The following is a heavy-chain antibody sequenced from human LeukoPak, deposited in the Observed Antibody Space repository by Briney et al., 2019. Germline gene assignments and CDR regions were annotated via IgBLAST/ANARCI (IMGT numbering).Heavy chain of an antibody. J-gene: IGHJ4*02. CDR1: GYTFTSYG. V-gene: IGHV1-18*01. CDR2: ISAYNGNT. Sequence: GASVKVSCKASGYTFTSYGISWVRQAPGQGLEWMGWISAYNGNTNYAQKLQGRVTMTTDTSTSTAYMELRSLNSDDAAVYYCARASYCSDGSCYSDYWGQGTLVTVSS. D-gene: IGHD2-15*01. CDR3: ARASYCSDGSCYSDY.